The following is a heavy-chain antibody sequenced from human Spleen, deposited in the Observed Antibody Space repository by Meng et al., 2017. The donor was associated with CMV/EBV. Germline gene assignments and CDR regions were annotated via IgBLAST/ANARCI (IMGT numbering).Heavy chain of an antibody. CDR3: ARAPIESGHGIDY. J-gene: IGHJ4*02. CDR2: IYYSGST. D-gene: IGHD1-14*01. CDR1: GGSVSSGSYY. Sequence: SETLSLTCTVSGGSVSSGSYYWSWIRQPPGKGLEWIGYIYYSGSTNYNTSLKSRVTISVDMSKNQFSLKLSSVTAADTAAYYCARAPIESGHGIDYWGQGTLVTVS. V-gene: IGHV4-61*01.